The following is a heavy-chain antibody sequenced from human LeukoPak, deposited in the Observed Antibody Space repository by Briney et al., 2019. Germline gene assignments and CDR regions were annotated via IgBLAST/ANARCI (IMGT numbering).Heavy chain of an antibody. CDR2: ISYDGSNK. CDR3: ARDSGSSEYYFDY. CDR1: GFTFSSYA. V-gene: IGHV3-30-3*01. Sequence: PGRSLRLSCAASGFTFSSYAMHWVRQAPGKGLEWVAVISYDGSNKYYADSVKGRFTISRDNSKNTLYLQMNSLRAEDTAVYYCARDSGSSEYYFDYWGQGTLVTVSS. D-gene: IGHD1-26*01. J-gene: IGHJ4*02.